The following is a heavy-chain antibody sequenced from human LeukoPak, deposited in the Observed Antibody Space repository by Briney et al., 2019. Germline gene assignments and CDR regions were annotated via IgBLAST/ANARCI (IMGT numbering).Heavy chain of an antibody. CDR3: TRDSFDH. J-gene: IGHJ4*02. V-gene: IGHV1-18*01. Sequence: ASVKVSCKASGYTFVTYGINWVRQAPGQRPEWMGWISTYNGNTKYALKFQDRVTLTRDTSTTTAYMELRSLTSDDRAVYYCTRDSFDHWGQGTLVIVSS. CDR2: ISTYNGNT. CDR1: GYTFVTYG.